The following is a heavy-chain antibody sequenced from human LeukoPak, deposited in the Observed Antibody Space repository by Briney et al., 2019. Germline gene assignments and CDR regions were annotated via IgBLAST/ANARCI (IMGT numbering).Heavy chain of an antibody. CDR2: ISGSGGST. CDR1: GFTFSSYA. D-gene: IGHD6-19*01. Sequence: GGSLRLSCAASGFTFSSYAMSWVRQAPGKGLEWVSAISGSGGSTYYADSVKGRLTISRDNSKNTLYLQMNSLRAEDTAVYYCAKLASPYSSGWYIDYWGQGTLVTVSS. J-gene: IGHJ4*02. CDR3: AKLASPYSSGWYIDY. V-gene: IGHV3-23*01.